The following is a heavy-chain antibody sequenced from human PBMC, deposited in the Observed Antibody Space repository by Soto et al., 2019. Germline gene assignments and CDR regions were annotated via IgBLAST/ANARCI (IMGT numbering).Heavy chain of an antibody. CDR1: GFTFSSNG. CDR3: ARDKGRDYYYSGMDV. V-gene: IGHV3-33*01. Sequence: QVQLVESGGGVVQPGRSLRLSCAASGFTFSSNGMHWVRQAPGKGLEWVAVRWYDGSNKYYADSAKGRFTISRDNSKNTLYLQMNSLRAEDTAVYYCARDKGRDYYYSGMDVWGQGTTVTVSS. J-gene: IGHJ6*02. CDR2: RWYDGSNK.